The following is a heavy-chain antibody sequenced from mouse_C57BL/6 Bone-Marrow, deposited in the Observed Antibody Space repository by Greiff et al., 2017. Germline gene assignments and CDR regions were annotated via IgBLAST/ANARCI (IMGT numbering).Heavy chain of an antibody. CDR3: ARSTMITTDYYAMDY. V-gene: IGHV1-47*01. Sequence: QVQLQQSGAELVKPGASVKMSCKASGYTFTTYPIEWMKQNHGKSLEWIGNFHPYNDDTKYNEKFKGKATLTVEKSSSTVYFELRRLTSDDSAVYYCARSTMITTDYYAMDYWGQGTSVTVSS. CDR1: GYTFTTYP. CDR2: FHPYNDDT. J-gene: IGHJ4*01. D-gene: IGHD2-4*01.